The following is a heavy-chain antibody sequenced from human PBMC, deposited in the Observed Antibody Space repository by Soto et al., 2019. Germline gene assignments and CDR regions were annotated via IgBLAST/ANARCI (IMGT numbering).Heavy chain of an antibody. Sequence: PSETLSLTCTVSGGSISSYYWSWIRQPPGKGLEWIGHIYYSGSTNYNPSLKSRVTISVDTSKNQFSLNLSSVTAADTAVYYCAKGGWGLFYIWGQGTMVTVSS. CDR2: IYYSGST. J-gene: IGHJ3*02. CDR1: GGSISSYY. V-gene: IGHV4-59*01. D-gene: IGHD3-16*01. CDR3: AKGGWGLFYI.